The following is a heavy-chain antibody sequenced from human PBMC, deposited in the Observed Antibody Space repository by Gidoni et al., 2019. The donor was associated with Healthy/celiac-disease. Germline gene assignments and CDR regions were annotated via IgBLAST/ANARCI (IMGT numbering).Heavy chain of an antibody. D-gene: IGHD6-13*01. CDR3: ARLGPQLVGDYYYYYGMDV. Sequence: QLQLQESGPGLVKPSETLSLTCPVSGGSISSSSYYWGWIRPPPGQGLEWIGRIYYSGSTYYNPSLKSRVTISVDTSKNQFSLKLSSVTAADTAVYYCARLGPQLVGDYYYYYGMDVWGQGTTVTVSS. CDR2: IYYSGST. J-gene: IGHJ6*02. V-gene: IGHV4-39*01. CDR1: GGSISSSSYY.